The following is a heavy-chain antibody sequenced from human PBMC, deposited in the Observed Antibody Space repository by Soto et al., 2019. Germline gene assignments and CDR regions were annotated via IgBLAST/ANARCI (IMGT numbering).Heavy chain of an antibody. D-gene: IGHD6-13*01. Sequence: LRLSCAASVFTFSSYEMNWVRQAPGKGLEWVSYISSSGSTIYYADSVKGRFTISRDNAKNSLYLQMNSLRAEDTAVYYCARQQSSSWYKAYYYYGMDVWGQGTTVTVSS. CDR2: ISSSGSTI. J-gene: IGHJ6*02. V-gene: IGHV3-48*03. CDR1: VFTFSSYE. CDR3: ARQQSSSWYKAYYYYGMDV.